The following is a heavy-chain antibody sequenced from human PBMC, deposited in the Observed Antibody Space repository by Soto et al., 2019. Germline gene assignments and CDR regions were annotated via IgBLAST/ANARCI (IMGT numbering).Heavy chain of an antibody. CDR3: ARDRAIVVVPAAIGYYYYYGMDV. V-gene: IGHV3-30-3*01. D-gene: IGHD2-2*02. J-gene: IGHJ6*02. CDR2: ISYDGSNK. Sequence: LRLSCAASGFTFISYAMHWVRQAPGKGLEWVAVISYDGSNKYYADSVKGRFTISRDNSKNTLYLQMNSLRAEDTAVYYCARDRAIVVVPAAIGYYYYYGMDVWGQGTTVTVSS. CDR1: GFTFISYA.